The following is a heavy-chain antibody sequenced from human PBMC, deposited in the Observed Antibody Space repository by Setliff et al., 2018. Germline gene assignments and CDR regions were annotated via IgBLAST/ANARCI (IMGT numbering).Heavy chain of an antibody. D-gene: IGHD4-4*01. CDR2: IHYSENT. CDR3: ARGVTRPIYYYYYYMDV. Sequence: SETLSLTCTVSGGSITSGRYYWGWIRQPPGQGLEWIASIHYSENTYYNPSLKTRVTISVDTSKNQFSLKLSSVTAADTAVYYCARGVTRPIYYYYYYMDVWGKGTTVTVSS. J-gene: IGHJ6*03. CDR1: GGSITSGRYY. V-gene: IGHV4-39*01.